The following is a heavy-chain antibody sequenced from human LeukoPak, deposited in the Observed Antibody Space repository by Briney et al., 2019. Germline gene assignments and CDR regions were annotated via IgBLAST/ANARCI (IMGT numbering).Heavy chain of an antibody. J-gene: IGHJ4*02. Sequence: GRSLRLSCAASGFTFDDYVMHWVRQAPGKGLEWVSGISWNSGSIGYADSVKGRFTISRDNAKNSLYLQMNSLRAEDTALYYCAKDSSSGWDYWGQGTLVTVSS. D-gene: IGHD6-19*01. CDR2: ISWNSGSI. CDR3: AKDSSSGWDY. CDR1: GFTFDDYV. V-gene: IGHV3-9*01.